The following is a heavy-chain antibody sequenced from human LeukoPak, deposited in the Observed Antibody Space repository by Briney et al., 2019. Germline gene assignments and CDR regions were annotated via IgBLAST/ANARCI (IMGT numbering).Heavy chain of an antibody. D-gene: IGHD6-13*01. CDR2: VVNGGEST. V-gene: IGHV3-23*01. Sequence: PGGSLRLSCAASGSTFSSYSMNWVRQAPGKGLEWVSGVVNGGESTFYADSVKGRFTVSRDNSKNTLYLQMNSLRAEDTAVYYCTKDHGSSRSWADAFHIWGQGTMVTVSS. CDR1: GSTFSSYS. CDR3: TKDHGSSRSWADAFHI. J-gene: IGHJ3*02.